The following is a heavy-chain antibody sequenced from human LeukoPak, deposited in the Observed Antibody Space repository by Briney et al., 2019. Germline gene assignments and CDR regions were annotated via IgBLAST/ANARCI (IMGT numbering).Heavy chain of an antibody. CDR1: GYSFTTYW. CDR3: AKSAYGSGSSFDY. J-gene: IGHJ4*02. CDR2: IKQDGSEK. D-gene: IGHD3-10*01. Sequence: GESLKISCKGSGYSFTTYWIGWVRQAPGKGLEWVANIKQDGSEKYYVDSVKGRFTISRDNAKNSLYLQMNSLRAEDTAVYYCAKSAYGSGSSFDYWGQGTLVTVPS. V-gene: IGHV3-7*01.